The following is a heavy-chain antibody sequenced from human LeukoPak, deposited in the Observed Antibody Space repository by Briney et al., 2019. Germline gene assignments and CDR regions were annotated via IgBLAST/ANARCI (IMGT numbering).Heavy chain of an antibody. CDR1: GFTFDGYG. CDR2: INWNGGST. CDR3: ARASGIQLWSTFDY. J-gene: IGHJ4*02. D-gene: IGHD5-18*01. Sequence: RPGGSLRLSCAASGFTFDGYGMSWVRQAPGKGLEWVSGINWNGGSTGYADSVKGRFTISRDNAKNSLYLQMNSLRTEDTALYYCARASGIQLWSTFDYWGQGTLVTVSS. V-gene: IGHV3-20*04.